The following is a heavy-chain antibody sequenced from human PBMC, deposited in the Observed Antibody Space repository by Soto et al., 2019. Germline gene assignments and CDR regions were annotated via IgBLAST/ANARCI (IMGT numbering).Heavy chain of an antibody. D-gene: IGHD7-27*01. J-gene: IGHJ4*02. CDR2: IYYSGST. CDR3: AKNWNWGSLVH. CDR1: GGSISSRGYY. Sequence: SETLSLTCTVSGGSISSRGYYWGWIRQPPGKGLEWIGTIYYSGSTYYNPSLKSRVTISVDTSKNQFSLKLSSVTAADTAVYYCAKNWNWGSLVHWGQGTLVTVS. V-gene: IGHV4-39*01.